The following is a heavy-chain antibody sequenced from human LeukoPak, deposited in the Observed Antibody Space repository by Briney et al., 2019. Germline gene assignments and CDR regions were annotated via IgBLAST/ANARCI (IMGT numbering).Heavy chain of an antibody. CDR3: AAVGYSSSSGDDY. CDR1: GFTFTSSA. D-gene: IGHD6-6*01. Sequence: SVKVSCKASGFTFTSSAMQWVRQARGQRLEWIGWIVVGSGNTNYAQKFQERVTITRDMSTSTVYMELSSLRSEDTAVYYCAAVGYSSSSGDDYWGQGTLVTVSS. J-gene: IGHJ4*02. V-gene: IGHV1-58*02. CDR2: IVVGSGNT.